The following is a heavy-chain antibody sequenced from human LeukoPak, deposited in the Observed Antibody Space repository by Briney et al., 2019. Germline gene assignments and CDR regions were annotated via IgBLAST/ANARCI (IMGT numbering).Heavy chain of an antibody. Sequence: GASVNVSFMASGYTFTSYYMHWVRQAPGQGLEWMGIINPSGGSTSYAQKFQGRVTMTRDTSTSTVYMELSSLRSEDTAVYYCARDLTVPLPWGPTKGMDYFDYWGQGTLVTVSS. CDR2: INPSGGST. D-gene: IGHD2-21*02. CDR1: GYTFTSYY. V-gene: IGHV1-46*01. CDR3: ARDLTVPLPWGPTKGMDYFDY. J-gene: IGHJ4*02.